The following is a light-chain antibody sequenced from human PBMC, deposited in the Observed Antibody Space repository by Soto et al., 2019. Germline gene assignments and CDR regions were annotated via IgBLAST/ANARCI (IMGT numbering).Light chain of an antibody. CDR3: CSYAGSYTWV. J-gene: IGLJ3*02. Sequence: QSALTQPRSVFGSPGQSVTISCTGTSSDVGGYNYVSWYQQHPGKAPKLMIYDVSKRPSGVPDRFSGSKSGNTASLTISGLQAEDEADYYCCSYAGSYTWVFGGGTEVTVL. CDR1: SSDVGGYNY. CDR2: DVS. V-gene: IGLV2-11*01.